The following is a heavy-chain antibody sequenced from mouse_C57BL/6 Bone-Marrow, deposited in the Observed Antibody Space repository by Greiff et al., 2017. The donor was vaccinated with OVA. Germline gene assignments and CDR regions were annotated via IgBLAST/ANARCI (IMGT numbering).Heavy chain of an antibody. V-gene: IGHV1-64*01. CDR3: ARDYGSSYGGYFDV. Sequence: VQLQQPGAELVKPGASVKLSCKASGYTFTSYWMHWVKQRPGQGLEWIGMIHPNSGSTNYNEKFKSKATLTVEKSSSTAYMQLSSLTSEDSAVYYCARDYGSSYGGYFDVWGTGTTVTVSS. CDR1: GYTFTSYW. CDR2: IHPNSGST. D-gene: IGHD1-1*01. J-gene: IGHJ1*03.